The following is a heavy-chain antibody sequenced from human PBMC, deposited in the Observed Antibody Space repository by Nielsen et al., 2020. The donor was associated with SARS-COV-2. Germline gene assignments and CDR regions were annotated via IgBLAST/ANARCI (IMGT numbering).Heavy chain of an antibody. CDR1: GFTFGDYA. CDR2: IRSKAYGGTT. V-gene: IGHV3-49*03. J-gene: IGHJ4*02. CDR3: TREDTAMVTFDY. Sequence: SLKISCTASGFTFGDYAMSWFRQAPGKGLEWVGFIRSKAYGGTTEYAASVKGRFTISRDDSKSIAYLQMNSLKTEDTAVYYCTREDTAMVTFDYWGQGTLVTVSS. D-gene: IGHD5-18*01.